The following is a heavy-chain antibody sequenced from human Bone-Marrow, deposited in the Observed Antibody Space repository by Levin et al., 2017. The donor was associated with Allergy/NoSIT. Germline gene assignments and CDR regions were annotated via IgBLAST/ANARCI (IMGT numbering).Heavy chain of an antibody. J-gene: IGHJ3*02. CDR2: IFYSGST. V-gene: IGHV4-59*01. CDR3: ARDTWGGSGAGAFDI. CDR1: GGSISSYY. D-gene: IGHD2-15*01. Sequence: PSETLSLTCTVSGGSISSYYWSWIRQPPGKGLEWIGYIFYSGSTHYNPSLKSRVTLSVDTSKNQFSLKLTFVTAADTAVYYCARDTWGGSGAGAFDIWGQGTMVTVSS.